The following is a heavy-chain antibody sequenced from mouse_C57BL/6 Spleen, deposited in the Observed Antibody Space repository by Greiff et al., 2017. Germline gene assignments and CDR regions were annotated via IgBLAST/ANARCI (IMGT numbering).Heavy chain of an antibody. Sequence: QVQLQQSGAELVRPGASVTLSCKASGYTFTDYEMHWVKQTPVHGLEWIGAIDPETGGTAYNQKFKGKAILTADKSSSTAYMELRSLTSEDSAVYYCTRNRGYYGDYWGQGTTLTVSS. V-gene: IGHV1-15*01. D-gene: IGHD2-3*01. CDR3: TRNRGYYGDY. CDR2: IDPETGGT. CDR1: GYTFTDYE. J-gene: IGHJ2*01.